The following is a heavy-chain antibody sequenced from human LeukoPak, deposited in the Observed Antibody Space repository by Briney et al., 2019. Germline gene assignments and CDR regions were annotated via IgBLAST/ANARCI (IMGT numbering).Heavy chain of an antibody. CDR1: GGSISSSSYY. J-gene: IGHJ4*02. CDR3: ARQLTGYSYGPDLDY. V-gene: IGHV4-39*01. Sequence: SETLSLTCTVSGGSISSSSYYWGWIRQPPGKGLEWIGSIYYSGGTYYNPSLKSRVTISVDTSKNQFSLKLSSVTAADTAVYYCARQLTGYSYGPDLDYWGQGTLVTVSS. CDR2: IYYSGGT. D-gene: IGHD5-18*01.